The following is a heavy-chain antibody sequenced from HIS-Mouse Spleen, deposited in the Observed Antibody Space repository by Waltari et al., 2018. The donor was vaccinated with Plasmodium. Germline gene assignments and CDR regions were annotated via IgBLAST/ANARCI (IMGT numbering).Heavy chain of an antibody. CDR3: AKEQLTGLDY. CDR2: ISYDGSNK. D-gene: IGHD3-9*01. CDR1: GFTFSSYG. V-gene: IGHV3-30*18. J-gene: IGHJ4*02. Sequence: QVQLVESGGGVVQPGRSLRLSCAASGFTFSSYGMHWVGQAPGKGMEWVAVISYDGSNKYYAESVKGRFTISRDNSKNTLYLQMNSLRAEDTAVYYCAKEQLTGLDYWGQGTLVTVSS.